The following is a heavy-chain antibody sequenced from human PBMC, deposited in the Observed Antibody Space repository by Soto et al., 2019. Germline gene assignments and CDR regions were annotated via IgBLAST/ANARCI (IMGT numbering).Heavy chain of an antibody. CDR1: GGSISSSSYY. V-gene: IGHV4-39*01. J-gene: IGHJ4*02. Sequence: PSETLSLTCTVSGGSISSSSYYWGWIRQPPGKGLEWIGSIYYSGSTYYNPSLKSRVTISVDTSKNQFSLKLSSVTAADTAVYYCARQVFMIKFGGVIRHLFDYWGQGTLVIVSS. CDR3: ARQVFMIKFGGVIRHLFDY. CDR2: IYYSGST. D-gene: IGHD3-16*01.